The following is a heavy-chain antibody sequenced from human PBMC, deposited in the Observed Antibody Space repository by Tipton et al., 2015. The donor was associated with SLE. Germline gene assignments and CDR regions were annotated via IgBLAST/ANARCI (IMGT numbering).Heavy chain of an antibody. CDR2: ISYDGSNK. D-gene: IGHD6-13*01. V-gene: IGHV3-30-3*01. CDR3: ARVKIGSSWFYDP. CDR1: GFTFSSYA. Sequence: SLRLSCAASGFTFSSYAMHWVRQAPGKGLEWVAVISYDGSNKYYADSVKGRFTISRDNSKNTLYLQMNSLRAEDTAVYYCARVKIGSSWFYDPWGQGTLVTVSS. J-gene: IGHJ5*02.